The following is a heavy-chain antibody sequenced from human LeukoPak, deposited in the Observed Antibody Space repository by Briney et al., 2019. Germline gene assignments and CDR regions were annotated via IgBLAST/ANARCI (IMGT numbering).Heavy chain of an antibody. D-gene: IGHD2-2*01. CDR1: GFTFSSYA. V-gene: IGHV3-48*01. CDR2: ISSSGSTI. J-gene: IGHJ4*02. Sequence: GGSLRLSCAASGFTFSSYAMNWVRQAPGKGLEWVSYISSSGSTIYSADSVKGRFTIFRDNAKNSLYLQMNSLRAEDTAVYYCARGSRSSMTYYFDYWGQGTLVTVSS. CDR3: ARGSRSSMTYYFDY.